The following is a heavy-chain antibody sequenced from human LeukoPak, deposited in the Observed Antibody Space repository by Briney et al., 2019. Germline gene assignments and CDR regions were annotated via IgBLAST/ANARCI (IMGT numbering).Heavy chain of an antibody. J-gene: IGHJ4*02. CDR1: GGSFSGYY. D-gene: IGHD4-23*01. CDR2: INHSGST. V-gene: IGHV4-34*01. Sequence: PSETLSLTCAVYGGSFSGYYWSWIRQPPGKGLEWIGEINHSGSTNYNPSLKSRVTISVDTSKNQFSLKLSSVTAADTAVYYCARDRGGAEIDYWGQGTLVTVSS. CDR3: ARDRGGAEIDY.